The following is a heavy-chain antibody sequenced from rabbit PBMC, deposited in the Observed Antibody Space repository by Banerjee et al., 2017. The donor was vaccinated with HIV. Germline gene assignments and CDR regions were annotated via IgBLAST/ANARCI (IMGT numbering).Heavy chain of an antibody. D-gene: IGHD4-1*01. V-gene: IGHV1S45*01. J-gene: IGHJ4*01. CDR2: IGVGSGSA. CDR3: VRDDYNSGRVNL. Sequence: QEQLVESGGGLVQPEGSLTLTCTAPGLSFRSGYYTCWVRQAPGKGLEWIACIGVGSGSAYYASWAKGRFTISKTSSTTVTLQMTSLAAADTATYFCVRDDYNSGRVNLWGPGTLVTVS. CDR1: GLSFRSGYY.